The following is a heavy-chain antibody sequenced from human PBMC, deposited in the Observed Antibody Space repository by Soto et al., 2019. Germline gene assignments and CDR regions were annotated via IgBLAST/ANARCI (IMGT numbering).Heavy chain of an antibody. J-gene: IGHJ5*02. CDR1: GFTFDDYT. Sequence: GGSLRLSCAASGFTFDDYTMHWVRQAPGKGLEWVSLISWDGGSTYYADSVKGRFTISRDNSKNSLYLQMNSLRTEDTALYYCAKDGAGSSSWSLNWFDPWGQGTLVTVSS. D-gene: IGHD6-13*01. CDR2: ISWDGGST. V-gene: IGHV3-43*01. CDR3: AKDGAGSSSWSLNWFDP.